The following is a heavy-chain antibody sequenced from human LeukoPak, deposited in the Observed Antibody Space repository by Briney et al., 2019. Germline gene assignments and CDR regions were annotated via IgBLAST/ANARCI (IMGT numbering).Heavy chain of an antibody. D-gene: IGHD5-18*01. V-gene: IGHV3-7*03. CDR2: IKQDGSDK. CDR1: GCTFSSYW. J-gene: IGHJ4*02. Sequence: GGSLRLSCAASGCTFSSYWMSWVRQAPGKGLEWVANIKQDGSDKYYVDSVKGRFTISKDNAKSSLYLQMNSLRAEDTAVYYCARAWIELWSHDYWGQGTLVTVSS. CDR3: ARAWIELWSHDY.